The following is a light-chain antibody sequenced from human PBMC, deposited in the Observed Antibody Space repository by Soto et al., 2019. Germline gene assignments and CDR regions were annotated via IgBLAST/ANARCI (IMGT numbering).Light chain of an antibody. CDR1: SSNIGSFYD. CDR3: QSYDNSLNHGV. Sequence: QSVLTQPPSVSGAPGQRVTIPCSGSSSNIGSFYDVHWYQQLPGTVPKLLIYGDNNRPSGVPDRFSGSKSGTAASLAITGLHAEDEADYYCQSYDNSLNHGVFGGGTKLTVL. V-gene: IGLV1-40*01. CDR2: GDN. J-gene: IGLJ2*01.